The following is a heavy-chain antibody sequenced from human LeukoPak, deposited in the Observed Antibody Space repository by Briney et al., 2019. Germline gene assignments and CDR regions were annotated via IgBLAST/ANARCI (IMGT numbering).Heavy chain of an antibody. CDR1: GGSISGSSYY. CDR2: IYYSGST. CDR3: AIERSGSYDY. V-gene: IGHV4-39*01. J-gene: IGHJ4*02. D-gene: IGHD1-26*01. Sequence: SETLSLTCTVSGGSISGSSYYRGWLRQPPGKGLEWIGTIYYSGSTYYHPSLKSRVSISVDTSKNQFSLKLNSVTAADTAVYYCAIERSGSYDYWGQGTLVTVSS.